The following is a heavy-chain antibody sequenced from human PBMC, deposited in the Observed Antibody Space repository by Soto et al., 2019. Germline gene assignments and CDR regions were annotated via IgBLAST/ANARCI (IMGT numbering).Heavy chain of an antibody. CDR1: GYSFTGYW. CDR2: IYPGDSDT. V-gene: IGHV5-51*01. Sequence: GESLKISFKGSGYSFTGYWIGWVRQMPGKGLEWMGIIYPGDSDTRYSPSFQGQVTISADKSISTAYLQWSSLKASDTAMYYCARQDSIAAADWFDPWGQGTLVTVSS. D-gene: IGHD6-13*01. CDR3: ARQDSIAAADWFDP. J-gene: IGHJ5*02.